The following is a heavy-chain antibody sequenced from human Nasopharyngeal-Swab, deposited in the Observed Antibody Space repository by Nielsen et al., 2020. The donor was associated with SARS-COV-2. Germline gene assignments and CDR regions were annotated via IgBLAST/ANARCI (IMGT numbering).Heavy chain of an antibody. D-gene: IGHD6-13*01. V-gene: IGHV3-23*01. Sequence: GESLKISCAASGFTFSSYAMSWVRQAPGKGLEWVSAISGSGGSTYYADSVKGRFTISRDNSKNTLYLQMNSLRAEDTAVYYCARGGGSSSWVDYWGQGTLVTVSS. J-gene: IGHJ4*02. CDR2: ISGSGGST. CDR3: ARGGGSSSWVDY. CDR1: GFTFSSYA.